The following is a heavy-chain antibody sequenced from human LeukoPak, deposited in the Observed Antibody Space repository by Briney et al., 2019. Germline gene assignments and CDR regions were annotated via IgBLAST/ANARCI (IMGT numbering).Heavy chain of an antibody. CDR2: ISYDGSNK. J-gene: IGHJ6*02. D-gene: IGHD5-12*01. V-gene: IGHV3-30*18. CDR3: AKAGYEAYYYGMDV. Sequence: PGGSLRLSCAPYGFTFSSIGMHWVRQAPGRGLGWVAIISYDGSNKYYADSVKGRFPISRDNSKNTLYLQMNSLRAEETAVYYWAKAGYEAYYYGMDVWGQGTTVT. CDR1: GFTFSSIG.